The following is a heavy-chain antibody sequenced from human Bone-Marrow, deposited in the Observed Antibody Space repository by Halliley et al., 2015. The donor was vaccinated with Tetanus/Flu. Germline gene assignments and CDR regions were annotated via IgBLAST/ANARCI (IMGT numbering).Heavy chain of an antibody. J-gene: IGHJ5*02. CDR2: FVGFYGTP. Sequence: AFVGFYGTPYYADSVEGRFTISRDNSKNTLYLQMDSLRAADTAIYYCAKYSAWLNNPINWFDPWGQGTLVTVSS. V-gene: IGHV3-23*01. D-gene: IGHD6-19*01. CDR3: AKYSAWLNNPINWFDP.